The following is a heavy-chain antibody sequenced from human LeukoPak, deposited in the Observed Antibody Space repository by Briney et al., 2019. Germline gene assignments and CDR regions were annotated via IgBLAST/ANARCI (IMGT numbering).Heavy chain of an antibody. D-gene: IGHD3-10*01. CDR2: INPNSGGT. CDR1: GYTFTGYY. V-gene: IGHV1-2*02. CDR3: ARDKVYGSGSYSRHYNWFDP. Sequence: ASVKVSCKASGYTFTGYYMHWVRQAPGQGLEWMGWINPNSGGTNYAQKFQGRVTMTRDTSISTAYMEPSRLRSDDTAVYYCARDKVYGSGSYSRHYNWFDPWGQGTLVTVSS. J-gene: IGHJ5*02.